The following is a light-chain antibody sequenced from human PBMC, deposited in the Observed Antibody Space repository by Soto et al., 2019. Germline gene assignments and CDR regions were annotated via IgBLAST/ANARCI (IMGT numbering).Light chain of an antibody. CDR2: ATS. Sequence: AIQMTQSPSSLSASVGDRVTITCRASQDIRNDLDWFQQRPGKAPKLLIYATSSLQSGVPPRFSGSGSGTDFTLAISSLQPEDSATYYCLQDINYPWTFGQGTKVDIK. J-gene: IGKJ1*01. CDR1: QDIRND. V-gene: IGKV1-6*01. CDR3: LQDINYPWT.